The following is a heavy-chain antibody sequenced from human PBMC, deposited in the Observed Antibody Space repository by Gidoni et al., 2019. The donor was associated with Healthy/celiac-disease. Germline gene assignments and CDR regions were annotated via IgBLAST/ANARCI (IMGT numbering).Heavy chain of an antibody. Sequence: QVQLQESGPGLVKPSETLSLTCPVSGGSISSYYWSWIRQPAGKGLEWIGRIYTSGSTNYNPSLKSRVTMSVDTSKNQFSLKLSSVTAADTAVYYCARGGDGSIRGDAFDIWGQGTMVTVSS. D-gene: IGHD3-10*01. CDR3: ARGGDGSIRGDAFDI. J-gene: IGHJ3*02. CDR1: GGSISSYY. CDR2: IYTSGST. V-gene: IGHV4-4*07.